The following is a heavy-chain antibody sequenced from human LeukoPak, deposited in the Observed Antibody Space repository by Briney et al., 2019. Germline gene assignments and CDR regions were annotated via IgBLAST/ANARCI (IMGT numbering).Heavy chain of an antibody. D-gene: IGHD3-3*01. CDR3: AKDWSGDYNWSDP. V-gene: IGHV3-30*02. Sequence: GGSLRLSCAASGFTFDDYAMHWVRQAPGKGLEWVACIYPDGNQKDYADSVKGRVIISRDNSKNILFLQMNSLRAEDTAVYYCAKDWSGDYNWSDPWGQGTLVTVSS. CDR2: IYPDGNQK. CDR1: GFTFDDYA. J-gene: IGHJ5*02.